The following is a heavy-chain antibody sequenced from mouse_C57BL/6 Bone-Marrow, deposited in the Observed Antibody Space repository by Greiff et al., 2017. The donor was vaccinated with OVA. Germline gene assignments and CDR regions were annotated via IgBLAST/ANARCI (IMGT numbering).Heavy chain of an antibody. CDR2: IYPGDGDT. Sequence: VQLQQSGPELVKPGASVKISCKASGYAFSSSWMNWVKQRPGKGLEWIGRIYPGDGDTTYNGKFKGKATLTADKSSSTAYMQLSSLTSEDAAVYFCARRRYFDVWGTGTTVTVSS. V-gene: IGHV1-82*01. CDR1: GYAFSSSW. CDR3: ARRRYFDV. J-gene: IGHJ1*03.